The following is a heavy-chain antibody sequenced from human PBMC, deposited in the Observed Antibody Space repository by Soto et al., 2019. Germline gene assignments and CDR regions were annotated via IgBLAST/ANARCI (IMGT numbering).Heavy chain of an antibody. J-gene: IGHJ5*02. D-gene: IGHD3-3*01. CDR1: GGSISSGGYY. CDR2: IYYSGST. CDR3: ARVLFGRGNWFDP. Sequence: PSETLSLTCTVSGGSISSGGYYWSWIRQHPGKGLEWIGYIYYSGSTYYNPSLKSRVTISVDTSKNQFSLKLSSVTAADTAVYYCARVLFGRGNWFDPWGQGTLVTVS. V-gene: IGHV4-31*03.